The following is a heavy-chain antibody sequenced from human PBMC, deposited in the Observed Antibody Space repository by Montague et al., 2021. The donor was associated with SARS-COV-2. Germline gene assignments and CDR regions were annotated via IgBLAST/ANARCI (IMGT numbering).Heavy chain of an antibody. D-gene: IGHD3-3*01. CDR2: VSYSGSV. CDR1: GGSITGYY. J-gene: IGHJ6*02. CDR3: ARANKFCSDATCSGYDDYPMDG. V-gene: IGHV4-59*01. Sequence: SETLSLTCAVYGGSITGYYWNWIRQPPGKGLEWIGYVSYSGSVNYNPSLGSRVTISRDTSKNLFSLDLRSVTAADTARYYCARANKFCSDATCSGYDDYPMDGWGQGTTVTVSS.